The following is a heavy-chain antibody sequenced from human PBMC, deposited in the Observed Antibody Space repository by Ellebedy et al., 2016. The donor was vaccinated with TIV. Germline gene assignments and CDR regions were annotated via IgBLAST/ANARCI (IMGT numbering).Heavy chain of an antibody. CDR3: ARGLPPPTG. J-gene: IGHJ4*02. V-gene: IGHV4-30-2*01. CDR2: INHSGST. Sequence: SETLSLTXAVSGGSFSSGGYSWSWIRPPPGKGLEWIGYINHSGSTNYNPSLKSRVTISVDTSKNQFSLKLSSVTAADTAVYYCARGLPPPTGWGQGTLVTVSS. CDR1: GGSFSSGGYS. D-gene: IGHD1-14*01.